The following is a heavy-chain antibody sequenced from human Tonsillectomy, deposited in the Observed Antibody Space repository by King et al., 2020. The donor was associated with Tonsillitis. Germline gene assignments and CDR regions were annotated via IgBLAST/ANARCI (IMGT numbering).Heavy chain of an antibody. CDR3: ARDKSRLVPGGDTAFDI. CDR2: ISYDGTNK. J-gene: IGHJ3*02. Sequence: QVQLVESGGGVVQPGRSLRLSCAASGFTFSTYAMHWVRQAPGKGLEWVAVISYDGTNKYYADSVKGRFTISRDNSKNTLYLQMNSLRPVDTAVYYCARDKSRLVPGGDTAFDIWGQGTMVTVSS. D-gene: IGHD2-21*01. V-gene: IGHV3-30-3*01. CDR1: GFTFSTYA.